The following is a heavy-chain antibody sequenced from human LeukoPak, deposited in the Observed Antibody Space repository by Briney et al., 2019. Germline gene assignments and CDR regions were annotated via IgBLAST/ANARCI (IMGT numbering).Heavy chain of an antibody. J-gene: IGHJ4*02. CDR2: IIPILGIA. Sequence: GASVKVSCKAYGGTFSSYTISWVRQAPGQGLEWMGRIIPILGIANYAQKFQGRVTITADKSTSTAYMELSSLRSEDTAVYYCAREGYYDSSGLRYFDYWGQGTLVTVSS. CDR3: AREGYYDSSGLRYFDY. CDR1: GGTFSSYT. V-gene: IGHV1-69*04. D-gene: IGHD3-22*01.